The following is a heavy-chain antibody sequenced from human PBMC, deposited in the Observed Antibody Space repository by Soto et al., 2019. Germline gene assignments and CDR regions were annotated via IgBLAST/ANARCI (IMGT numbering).Heavy chain of an antibody. D-gene: IGHD5-12*01. CDR1: GYTFTSYY. CDR3: ARGRSKWLRRYYYYYGMDV. CDR2: INPSGGST. V-gene: IGHV1-46*01. Sequence: ASVKVSCKASGYTFTSYYMHWVRQASGQGLEWMGIINPSGGSTSYAQKFQGRVTMTRDTSTSTVYMELSSLRSEDTAVYYCARGRSKWLRRYYYYYGMDVWGQGTTVTVSS. J-gene: IGHJ6*02.